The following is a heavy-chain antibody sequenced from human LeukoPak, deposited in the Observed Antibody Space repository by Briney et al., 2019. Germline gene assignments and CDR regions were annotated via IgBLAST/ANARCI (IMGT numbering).Heavy chain of an antibody. Sequence: GRSLRLSCAASGFTFSSYGMHWVRQAPGKGLEWVAVIWYDGSNKYYADSVKGRFTISRDNSKNTLYLQMNSLRAEDTAVYYCARDYFTMVRGVIISRTYGMDVRGQGTTVTVSS. CDR1: GFTFSSYG. J-gene: IGHJ6*02. CDR3: ARDYFTMVRGVIISRTYGMDV. CDR2: IWYDGSNK. V-gene: IGHV3-33*01. D-gene: IGHD3-10*01.